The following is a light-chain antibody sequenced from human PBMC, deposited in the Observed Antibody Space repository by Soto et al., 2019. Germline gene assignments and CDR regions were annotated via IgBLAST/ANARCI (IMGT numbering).Light chain of an antibody. V-gene: IGKV4-1*01. CDR2: WAS. J-gene: IGKJ4*01. Sequence: DTVRTQSPDSLAVSLGEGAVTNCTSSLRGLYTSNTMTPYPWYQLQPAQPPKLLIYWASTRESGVPARFSVSGSGTDFTLTISSLQAEDLAVYYCQQYYSTPLTFGGGTTVEIQ. CDR3: QQYYSTPLT. CDR1: LRGLYTSNTMTP.